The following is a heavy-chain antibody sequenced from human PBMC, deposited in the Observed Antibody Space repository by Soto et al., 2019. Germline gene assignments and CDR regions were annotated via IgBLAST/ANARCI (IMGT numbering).Heavy chain of an antibody. CDR2: TYNSGTS. J-gene: IGHJ4*01. CDR3: ARRLSGSSAFDY. CDR1: GGSIRSGTYY. V-gene: IGHV4-31*03. D-gene: IGHD2-15*01. Sequence: QVQLQESGPGLLKPSQTLSLTCSDPGGSIRSGTYYWSWIRHRPGKGLEWIDYTYNSGTSSYSPSLKSRIVLSVDTSKHQFSLKLTSVTAADTATYFCARRLSGSSAFDYWGLGILVTVSP.